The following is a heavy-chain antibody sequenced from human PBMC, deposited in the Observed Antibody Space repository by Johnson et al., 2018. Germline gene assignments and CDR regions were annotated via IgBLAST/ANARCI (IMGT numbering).Heavy chain of an antibody. J-gene: IGHJ6*02. V-gene: IGHV1-69*01. CDR3: ATSIAAQRYYYYYGMDV. CDR2: IIPIFGTA. D-gene: IGHD6-13*01. Sequence: QLVESGAEVKKPGSSVKVSCKASGGTFSSYAISWVRQAPGQGLEWMGGIIPIFGTANYAQKFQGKVTITADESTSTAHMELSSLRSEDTAVYYCATSIAAQRYYYYYGMDVWGQGTTVTVSS. CDR1: GGTFSSYA.